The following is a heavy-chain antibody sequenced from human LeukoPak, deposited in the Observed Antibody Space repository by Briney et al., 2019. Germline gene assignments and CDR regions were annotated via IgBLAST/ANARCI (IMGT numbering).Heavy chain of an antibody. CDR2: ISSSSSYI. CDR3: ASYYYGSGGDAFDI. D-gene: IGHD3-10*01. J-gene: IGHJ3*02. Sequence: GGSLRLSCAASGFTFSSYSMNWVRQAPGKGLEWVSSISSSSSYIYYADSMKGRLTISRDNAKNSLYLQMNSLRAEDTAVYYCASYYYGSGGDAFDIWGQGTMVTVSS. V-gene: IGHV3-21*01. CDR1: GFTFSSYS.